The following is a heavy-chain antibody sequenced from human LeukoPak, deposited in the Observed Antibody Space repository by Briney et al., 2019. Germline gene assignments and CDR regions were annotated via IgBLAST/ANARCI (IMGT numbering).Heavy chain of an antibody. J-gene: IGHJ4*02. CDR1: GGTFSSYA. CDR2: IIPIFGTA. D-gene: IGHD1-26*01. CDR3: ARDGGSYSADY. V-gene: IGHV1-69*13. Sequence: GASVKVSCKASGGTFSSYAISWVRQAPGQGLEWMGGIIPIFGTANYAQKFQGRVTITADESTSTAYMELSSLRSEDTAEYYCARDGGSYSADYWGQGTLVTVSS.